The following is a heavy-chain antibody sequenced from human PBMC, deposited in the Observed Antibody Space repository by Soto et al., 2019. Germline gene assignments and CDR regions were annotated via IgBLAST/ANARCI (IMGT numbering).Heavy chain of an antibody. CDR2: MSSGGRT. Sequence: PGGSLRLSCAASGFSVSSYAVNWVRQAPGKGLEWVSTMSSGGRTYYADSVKGRFTISRDTSKNTMYLQMNSLRVDDTALYYCANAYFDYWGHGTLVTVSS. CDR1: GFSVSSYA. J-gene: IGHJ4*01. CDR3: ANAYFDY. V-gene: IGHV3-23*01.